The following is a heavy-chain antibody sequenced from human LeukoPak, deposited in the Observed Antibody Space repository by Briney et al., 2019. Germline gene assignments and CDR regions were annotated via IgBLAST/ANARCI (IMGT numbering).Heavy chain of an antibody. D-gene: IGHD3-10*01. Sequence: SETLSLTCTVSGGSISSYYWSWIRQPAGKGLEWIGRIYTSGSTNYNPSLKSRVTMSVDTSKNQFSLKLSSVTAADTAVYYCASIFYGSGDDAFDIWGQGTMVTVSS. CDR2: IYTSGST. J-gene: IGHJ3*02. CDR1: GGSISSYY. CDR3: ASIFYGSGDDAFDI. V-gene: IGHV4-4*07.